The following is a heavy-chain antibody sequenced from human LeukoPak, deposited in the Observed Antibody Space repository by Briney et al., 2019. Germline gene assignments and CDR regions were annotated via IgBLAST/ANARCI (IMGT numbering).Heavy chain of an antibody. D-gene: IGHD3-10*01. Sequence: GGSLRLSCAASGFTFSSYSMNWVRQAPGKGLEWVSSISSSSSYIYYADSVKGRFTISRDNAKNSLYLQMNSLRAEDTAVYYCASGLLWFSRSYDYWGQGTLVTVSS. CDR1: GFTFSSYS. J-gene: IGHJ4*02. V-gene: IGHV3-21*01. CDR2: ISSSSSYI. CDR3: ASGLLWFSRSYDY.